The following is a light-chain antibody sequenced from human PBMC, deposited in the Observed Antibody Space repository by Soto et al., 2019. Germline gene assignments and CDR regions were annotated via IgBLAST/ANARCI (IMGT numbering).Light chain of an antibody. CDR3: QQYTSFSPT. CDR2: DVS. V-gene: IGKV1-5*01. CDR1: QIVGPW. Sequence: IQMTQTPSTLSASVGDRVTITCRASQIVGPWWAWYQQTPGKAPKLLIYDVSNLQFGIPSRFSGSGSETEFTLTISGLQPDDFATYYCQQYTSFSPTFGQGTKLDI. J-gene: IGKJ2*01.